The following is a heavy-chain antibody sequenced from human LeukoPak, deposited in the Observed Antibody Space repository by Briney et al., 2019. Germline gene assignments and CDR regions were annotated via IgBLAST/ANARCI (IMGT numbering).Heavy chain of an antibody. V-gene: IGHV1-2*02. Sequence: GASVKVSCKASGYTFTGYYMHWVRQAPGQGLKWMGWINPNSGGTNYAQKFQGRVTMTRDTSISTAYMELSRLRSDDTAVYYCASDTFGGVIGFDPWGQGTLVTVSS. CDR1: GYTFTGYY. CDR3: ASDTFGGVIGFDP. J-gene: IGHJ5*02. CDR2: INPNSGGT. D-gene: IGHD3-16*01.